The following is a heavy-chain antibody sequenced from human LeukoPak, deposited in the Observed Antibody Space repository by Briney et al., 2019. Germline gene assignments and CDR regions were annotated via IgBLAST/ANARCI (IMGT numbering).Heavy chain of an antibody. CDR2: ISYDGSNK. J-gene: IGHJ4*02. CDR1: GFTFSSYA. D-gene: IGHD6-13*01. Sequence: GRSLRFSCAASGFTFSSYAMHWVRQAPGKGLEWVAVISYDGSNKYYADSVKGRFTISRDNSKNTLYLQMNSLRAEDTAVYYCARDLGAAAGTDYWGQGTLVTVSS. V-gene: IGHV3-30-3*01. CDR3: ARDLGAAAGTDY.